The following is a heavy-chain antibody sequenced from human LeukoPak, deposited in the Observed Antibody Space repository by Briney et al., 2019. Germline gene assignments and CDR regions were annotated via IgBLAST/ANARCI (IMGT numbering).Heavy chain of an antibody. J-gene: IGHJ5*02. D-gene: IGHD6-6*01. CDR1: GFTFSNYW. V-gene: IGHV3-20*04. Sequence: PGGSLRLSCAASGFTFSNYWMSWVRQAPGKGLEWVSGINWNGGSTGYADSVKGRFTISRDNAKNSLYLQMNSLRAEDTALYYCARGRGSSNWFDPWGQGTLVTVSS. CDR2: INWNGGST. CDR3: ARGRGSSNWFDP.